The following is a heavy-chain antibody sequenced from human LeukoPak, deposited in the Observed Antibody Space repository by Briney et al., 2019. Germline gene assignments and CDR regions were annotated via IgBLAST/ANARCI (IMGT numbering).Heavy chain of an antibody. CDR1: GGSISGSDYY. J-gene: IGHJ6*02. CDR2: IYYSGRT. Sequence: SETLSLTCTVSGGSISGSDYYWGWIRQPPGKGLEWIGSIYYSGRTFYNPSLKSRVTISVDTSKNQFSLKLSSVTAADTAVYYCARGDGSGNYLYYFGMDVWGQGTTVTVSS. CDR3: ARGDGSGNYLYYFGMDV. V-gene: IGHV4-39*07. D-gene: IGHD3-10*01.